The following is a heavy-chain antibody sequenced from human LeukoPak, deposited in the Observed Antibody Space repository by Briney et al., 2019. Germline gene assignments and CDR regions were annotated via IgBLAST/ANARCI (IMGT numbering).Heavy chain of an antibody. D-gene: IGHD3-10*01. CDR3: AWYGVTHGLDV. Sequence: GGSLRLSCAASGFTLSNYWMSSVRQAPGKGLEWVANIDQDGSDKYYVDSVKGRFTISRDNAKKSLYLQMNSLRAEDTAIYYCAWYGVTHGLDVWGQGTTVTVSS. CDR2: IDQDGSDK. J-gene: IGHJ6*02. V-gene: IGHV3-7*01. CDR1: GFTLSNYW.